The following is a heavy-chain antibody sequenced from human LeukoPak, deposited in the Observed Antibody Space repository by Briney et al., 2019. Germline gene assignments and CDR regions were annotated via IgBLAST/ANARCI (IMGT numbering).Heavy chain of an antibody. V-gene: IGHV1-46*01. D-gene: IGHD3-22*01. Sequence: ASVKVSCKASGYIFTNYYIHWVRQAPGQGLEWMGLINPSGGRTNYAQRFQGRVTMTRDMSTSTVYMELSSLRSEDTAVYYCARGVHVRKYDSNENCFDPWGQGTLVTVSS. CDR1: GYIFTNYY. CDR3: ARGVHVRKYDSNENCFDP. CDR2: INPSGGRT. J-gene: IGHJ5*02.